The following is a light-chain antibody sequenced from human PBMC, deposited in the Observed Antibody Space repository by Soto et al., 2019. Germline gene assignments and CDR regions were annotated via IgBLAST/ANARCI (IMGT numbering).Light chain of an antibody. V-gene: IGKV3-15*01. CDR3: QQYSHWPLT. CDR1: QSVGNN. CDR2: AAS. Sequence: EIVMTQSPGTLSVSPGGSATHSCRASQSVGNNLAWYQQKPGQAPRLLIYAASSRATGISARFTGSGSGTEFTLTVDSLQSEDFAVYFCQQYSHWPLTFGGGTKVEIK. J-gene: IGKJ4*01.